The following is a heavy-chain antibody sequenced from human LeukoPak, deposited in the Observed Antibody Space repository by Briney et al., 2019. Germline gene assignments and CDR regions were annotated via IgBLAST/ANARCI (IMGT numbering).Heavy chain of an antibody. D-gene: IGHD3-3*01. J-gene: IGHJ4*02. Sequence: PSETLSLTCTVSGGSISSSSYYWGWIRQPPGKGLEWIGSIYYSGSTYYNPSLKSRVTISVDTSKNQFSLKLSSVTAADTAVYYCARGRVVITKWGQGTLVTVSS. CDR1: GGSISSSSYY. V-gene: IGHV4-39*07. CDR3: ARGRVVITK. CDR2: IYYSGST.